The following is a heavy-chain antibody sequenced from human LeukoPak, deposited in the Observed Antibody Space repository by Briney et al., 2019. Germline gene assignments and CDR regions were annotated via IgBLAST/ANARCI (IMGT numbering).Heavy chain of an antibody. V-gene: IGHV3-7*01. Sequence: PGGSLRLSCAASGFTFSAYSMNWVRQAPGKGLEWVANTNQDGSEKYYADSVKGRFTISRDNAKNSLYLQMNGLRAEDTAVYYCAKQLSSNANWGHGTLVTVSS. J-gene: IGHJ4*01. CDR1: GFTFSAYS. CDR3: AKQLSSNAN. D-gene: IGHD5-18*01. CDR2: TNQDGSEK.